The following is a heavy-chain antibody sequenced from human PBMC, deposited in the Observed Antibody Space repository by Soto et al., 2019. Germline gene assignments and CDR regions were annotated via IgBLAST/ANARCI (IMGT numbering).Heavy chain of an antibody. J-gene: IGHJ6*03. CDR3: ARDYRFDYVDHYFYYMDV. CDR1: GYTFTSYH. V-gene: IGHV1-8*01. Sequence: QVQLVQSGAEVKKPGASVKVSCKASGYTFTSYHITWVRQATGQGFEWMGWVHPNSGYTDFAQKFQVRDSMTRNHSTSTAYMELSSLTSEDTAVYYCARDYRFDYVDHYFYYMDVWGKGTTVTVSS. D-gene: IGHD4-17*01. CDR2: VHPNSGYT.